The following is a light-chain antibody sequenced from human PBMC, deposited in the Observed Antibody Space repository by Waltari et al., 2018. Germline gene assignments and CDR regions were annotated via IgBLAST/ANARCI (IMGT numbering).Light chain of an antibody. CDR3: QQYDGSSVT. CDR1: QTITGSW. CDR2: GAS. J-gene: IGKJ4*01. V-gene: IGKV3-20*01. Sequence: EIVLTQPPGSLSLSPGERATLSCRASQTITGSWLTWYQQKPGQAPRLLIYGASVRATAIPDRFSGSGSGTDFTLTISRLEPEDFAVYYCQQYDGSSVTFGGGTKVEIK.